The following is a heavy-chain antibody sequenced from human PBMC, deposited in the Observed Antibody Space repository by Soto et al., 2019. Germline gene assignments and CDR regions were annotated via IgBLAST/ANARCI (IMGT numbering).Heavy chain of an antibody. Sequence: QVQLVDSGGGVVQPGRSLRLSCAASGFIFSSYGMHWVRQAPGKGLEWVAGIWFDGSNMYYADSVKGRFTISRDNSRNTLYLQMNGLRAEDTAVYYCARDAKSVETTGGFDYWGQGTLVTVSS. D-gene: IGHD1-26*01. J-gene: IGHJ4*02. CDR3: ARDAKSVETTGGFDY. CDR1: GFIFSSYG. V-gene: IGHV3-33*01. CDR2: IWFDGSNM.